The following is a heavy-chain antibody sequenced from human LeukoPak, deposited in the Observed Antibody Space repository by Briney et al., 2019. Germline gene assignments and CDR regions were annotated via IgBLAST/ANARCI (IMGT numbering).Heavy chain of an antibody. CDR2: ISYDGTNK. Sequence: PTGGSLRLSCAASGFSFNNYAIHWVRQAPGKGLEWVAVISYDGTNKYYADSVKGRFTISRDNSKNTLNLQMNSLRVEDTAVYFCAKDGGIWSPAYHFDYWGQGALVTVSS. J-gene: IGHJ4*02. D-gene: IGHD6-13*01. CDR1: GFSFNNYA. V-gene: IGHV3-30*18. CDR3: AKDGGIWSPAYHFDY.